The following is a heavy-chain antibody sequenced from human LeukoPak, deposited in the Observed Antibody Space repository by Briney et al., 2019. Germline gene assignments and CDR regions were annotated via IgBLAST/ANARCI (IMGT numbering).Heavy chain of an antibody. CDR2: INHSGST. CDR1: GGSISSGGYY. Sequence: SQTLSLTCTVSGGSISSGGYYWSWIRQPPGKGLEWIGEINHSGSTNYNPSLKSRVTISVDTSKNQFSLKLSSVTAADTAVYYCARGGYKSRVVVTATRYFQYWGQGTLVTVSS. D-gene: IGHD2-21*02. J-gene: IGHJ1*01. V-gene: IGHV4-30-2*01. CDR3: ARGGYKSRVVVTATRYFQY.